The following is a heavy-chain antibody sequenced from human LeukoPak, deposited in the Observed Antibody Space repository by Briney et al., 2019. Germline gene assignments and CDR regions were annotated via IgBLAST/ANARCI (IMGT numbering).Heavy chain of an antibody. CDR3: AKWTGSGFDV. D-gene: IGHD3/OR15-3a*01. V-gene: IGHV4-61*05. CDR2: FSASGNT. CDR1: GGSISSSSYY. Sequence: SETLSLTCTVSGGSISSSSYYWGWFRQPPGKGLEWIGYFSASGNTKYSPSLKSRVIISRDTSKNQVSLRLTSVAAADTAVYYCAKWTGSGFDVWGQGTMVTVSS. J-gene: IGHJ3*01.